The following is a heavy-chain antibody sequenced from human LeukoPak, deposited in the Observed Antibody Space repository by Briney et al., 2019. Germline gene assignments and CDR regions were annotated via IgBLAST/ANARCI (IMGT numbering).Heavy chain of an antibody. CDR2: ISYDGNDK. Sequence: GGSLRLTCVASGFTFSSYGMHWVRQAPGKGLEWVAVISYDGNDKYYADSVKGRFSISRDNSKNTLYLEMSSLRTEDTAVYYCAKYVDTFGYWGQGTLVTVSS. J-gene: IGHJ4*02. CDR1: GFTFSSYG. CDR3: AKYVDTFGY. V-gene: IGHV3-30*18. D-gene: IGHD5-18*01.